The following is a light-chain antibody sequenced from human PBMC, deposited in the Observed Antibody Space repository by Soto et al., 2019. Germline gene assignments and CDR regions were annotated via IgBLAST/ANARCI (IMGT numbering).Light chain of an antibody. CDR2: AAS. CDR1: QSVTSN. J-gene: IGKJ4*01. Sequence: EIVMTQSPATLSVSPGETATLSCRASQSVTSNLAWYQQKPGQAPRLLIYAASTRATGIPARFSGSGSGTEFTLTISSLQSEDFAVYYCQQYSNWPPLTFGGGTRVEIK. CDR3: QQYSNWPPLT. V-gene: IGKV3-15*01.